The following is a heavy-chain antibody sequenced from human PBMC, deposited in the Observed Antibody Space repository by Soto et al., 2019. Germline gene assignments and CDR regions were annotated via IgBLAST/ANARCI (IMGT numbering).Heavy chain of an antibody. D-gene: IGHD3-3*01. CDR2: ISGTSPST. CDR1: GFTFSAYA. CDR3: VIRIFGVEY. V-gene: IGHV3-23*01. J-gene: IGHJ4*02. Sequence: EVQLLESGGGLVQPGGSLRLSCAASGFTFSAYAMSWVRQAPGKGLEWVSAISGTSPSTYYADSVPGRFNISRDSSRKTLFSQMNTLRAEDTAVYFCVIRIFGVEYWGQGTQVTVSS.